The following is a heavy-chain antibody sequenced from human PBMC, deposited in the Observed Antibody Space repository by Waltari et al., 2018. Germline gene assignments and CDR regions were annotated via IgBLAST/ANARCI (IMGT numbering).Heavy chain of an antibody. Sequence: EVQLVESGGGLVRPGGSLRLSCVASGFSFRRYNMNWVRQAPGKGLGWVSSITTSSTYRYYVDSLKCRFTSSRDDAKNSLFLQMNSLRAEDTAVYYCARDLIEPAAIGNYYYGMDVWGQGTTVTVSS. CDR2: ITTSSTYR. CDR1: GFSFRRYN. V-gene: IGHV3-21*01. J-gene: IGHJ6*02. D-gene: IGHD2-2*01. CDR3: ARDLIEPAAIGNYYYGMDV.